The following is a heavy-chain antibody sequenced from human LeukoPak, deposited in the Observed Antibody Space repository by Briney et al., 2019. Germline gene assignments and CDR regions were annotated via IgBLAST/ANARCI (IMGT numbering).Heavy chain of an antibody. CDR1: GGSISSYY. CDR3: ARTDYDILTGYLPFDY. J-gene: IGHJ4*02. D-gene: IGHD3-9*01. CDR2: IYYSGST. Sequence: SETLSLTCTVSGGSISSYYWSWIRQPPGKGLEWIGYIYYSGSTNYNPSLKSRVTIPVDTSKNQFSLKLSSVTAADTAVYYCARTDYDILTGYLPFDYWGQGTLVTVSS. V-gene: IGHV4-59*01.